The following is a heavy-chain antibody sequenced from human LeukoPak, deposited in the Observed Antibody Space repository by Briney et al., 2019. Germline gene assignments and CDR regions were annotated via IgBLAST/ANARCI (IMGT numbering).Heavy chain of an antibody. Sequence: GESLKIPCQGSGYRFTNYWIAWVRQMPGKGLEWMGGIYPGDSHTRYSPSFQGQVTISADKSIGPAYLQWSSLKASDIAMYYCARRDNGEYFHHWGQGTLVTVSS. CDR2: IYPGDSHT. CDR3: ARRDNGEYFHH. V-gene: IGHV5-51*01. CDR1: GYRFTNYW. D-gene: IGHD1-1*01. J-gene: IGHJ1*01.